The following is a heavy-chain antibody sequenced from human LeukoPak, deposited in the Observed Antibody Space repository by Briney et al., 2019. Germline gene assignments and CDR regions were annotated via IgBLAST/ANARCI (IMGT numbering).Heavy chain of an antibody. V-gene: IGHV4-34*01. CDR2: IYYSGTT. J-gene: IGHJ4*02. D-gene: IGHD1-26*01. Sequence: SETLSLTCAVYGGSFSGYYWSWIRQPPGKGLEWIGSIYYSGTTYYNPSLTSRVTISVDTSKNQFSLKLSSVTAADTAVYYCARRLLLGAPTGPFDYWGQGTLVTVSS. CDR1: GGSFSGYY. CDR3: ARRLLLGAPTGPFDY.